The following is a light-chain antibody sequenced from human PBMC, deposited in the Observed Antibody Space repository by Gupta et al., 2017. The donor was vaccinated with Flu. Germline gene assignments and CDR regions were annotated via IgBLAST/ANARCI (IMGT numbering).Light chain of an antibody. V-gene: IGLV2-23*01. J-gene: IGLJ2*01. CDR3: CSYAGSSTVV. CDR2: DCS. Sequence: DCSKRPSGVPNRFSPCKSDNTASLTISGLQAEGEADYYCCSYAGSSTVVFGGGTKVTVL.